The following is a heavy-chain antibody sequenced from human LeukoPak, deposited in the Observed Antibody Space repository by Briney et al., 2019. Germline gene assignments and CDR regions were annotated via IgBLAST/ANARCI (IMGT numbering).Heavy chain of an antibody. J-gene: IGHJ4*02. CDR2: IYYSGST. CDR3: ARPSGYYYGDFDC. Sequence: PSETLSLTCTVSGGSISSSSYYWGWTRQPPGKGLEWIGSIYYSGSTYYNPSLKSRVTISVDTSKNQFSLKLSSVTAADTAVYFCARPSGYYYGDFDCWGQGTLVTVSS. V-gene: IGHV4-39*01. D-gene: IGHD3-22*01. CDR1: GGSISSSSYY.